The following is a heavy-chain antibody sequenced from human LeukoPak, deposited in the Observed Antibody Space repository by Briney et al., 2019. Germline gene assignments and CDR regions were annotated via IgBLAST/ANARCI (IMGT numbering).Heavy chain of an antibody. D-gene: IGHD6-13*01. CDR1: GFTLSDYY. Sequence: GGSLRLSCAASGFTLSDYYMNWVRQAPGKGLEWVSSISSSSSYIYYADSVKGRFTISRDNAKNSLYLQMNSLRAEDTAVYYCVRGAYSSSWLNFDYWGQGTLVTVSS. J-gene: IGHJ4*02. V-gene: IGHV3-21*01. CDR2: ISSSSSYI. CDR3: VRGAYSSSWLNFDY.